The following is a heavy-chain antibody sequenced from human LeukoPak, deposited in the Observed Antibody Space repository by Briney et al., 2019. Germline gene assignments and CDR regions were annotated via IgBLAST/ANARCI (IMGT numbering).Heavy chain of an antibody. CDR1: GVSISSSNSY. CDR3: ARRGSSGFWGPRNRKYYFDY. D-gene: IGHD6-19*01. J-gene: IGHJ4*02. Sequence: PSETLSLTCTVSGVSISSSNSYWGWIRQPPGKGLEWIGEINHSGSTNYNPSLKSRVTISVDTSKNQFSLKLSSVTAADTAVYYCARRGSSGFWGPRNRKYYFDYWGQGTLVTVSS. CDR2: INHSGST. V-gene: IGHV4-39*07.